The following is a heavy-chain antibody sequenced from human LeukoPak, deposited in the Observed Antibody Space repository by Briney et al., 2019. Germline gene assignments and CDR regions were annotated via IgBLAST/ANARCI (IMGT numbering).Heavy chain of an antibody. CDR2: IYYSGST. J-gene: IGHJ5*02. V-gene: IGHV4-59*01. CDR1: GGSISSYY. CDR3: ARDYYGSGSYRWFDP. D-gene: IGHD3-10*01. Sequence: SETLSLTCTVSGGSISSYYWSWIRQPPGKGLEWIGYIYYSGSTNYNPSLKGRVTISVDTSKNQFSLKLSSVTAADTAVYYCARDYYGSGSYRWFDPWGQGTLVTVSS.